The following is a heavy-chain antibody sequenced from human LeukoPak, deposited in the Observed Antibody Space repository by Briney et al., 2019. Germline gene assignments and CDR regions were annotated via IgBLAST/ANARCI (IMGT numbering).Heavy chain of an antibody. J-gene: IGHJ4*02. CDR1: GFTFSSYA. CDR3: AKDRRSGYGYFDY. V-gene: IGHV3-23*01. Sequence: GGSLRLPCAASGFTFSSYAMSWVRQAPGKGLEWVSAISGSGGSTYYADSVKGRFTISRDNSKNTLYLQMNSLRAEDTAVYYCAKDRRSGYGYFDYWGQGTLVTVSS. CDR2: ISGSGGST. D-gene: IGHD5-12*01.